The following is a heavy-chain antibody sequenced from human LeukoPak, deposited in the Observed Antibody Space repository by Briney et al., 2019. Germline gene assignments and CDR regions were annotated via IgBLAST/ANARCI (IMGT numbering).Heavy chain of an antibody. Sequence: GESLKISCAASGFTVSSNYMSWVRQAPGKGLEWVSVIYSGGSTYYADSVKGRFTISRDNSKNTLYLQMNSLRAEDTAVYYCASPRYSGSYYGFDYWGQGTLVTVSS. J-gene: IGHJ4*02. D-gene: IGHD1-26*01. CDR2: IYSGGST. CDR1: GFTVSSNY. V-gene: IGHV3-53*01. CDR3: ASPRYSGSYYGFDY.